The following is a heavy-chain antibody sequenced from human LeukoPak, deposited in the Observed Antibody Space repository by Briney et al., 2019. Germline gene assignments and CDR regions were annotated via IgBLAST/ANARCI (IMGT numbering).Heavy chain of an antibody. J-gene: IGHJ4*02. Sequence: ASVKVPCKASGYTFTSYYMHWVRQAPGQGLEWMGIINPSGGSTSYAQKFQGRVTMTRDTSTSTVYMELSSLRSEDTAVYYCALAAAGTAYFDYWGQGTLVTVSS. CDR1: GYTFTSYY. V-gene: IGHV1-46*03. CDR3: ALAAAGTAYFDY. D-gene: IGHD6-13*01. CDR2: INPSGGST.